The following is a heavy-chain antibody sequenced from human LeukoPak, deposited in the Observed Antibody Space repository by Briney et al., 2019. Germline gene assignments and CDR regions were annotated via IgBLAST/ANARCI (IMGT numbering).Heavy chain of an antibody. CDR1: GGSISSYC. CDR2: IYYSGST. J-gene: IGHJ6*02. D-gene: IGHD3-22*01. Sequence: PSETLSLTCTVSGGSISSYCWSWIRQPPGKGLEWIGYIYYSGSTNYNPSLKSRVTISVDTSKNQFSLKLSSVTAADTAVYYCARGVVITNYYYYYGMDVWGQGTTVTVSS. V-gene: IGHV4-59*01. CDR3: ARGVVITNYYYYYGMDV.